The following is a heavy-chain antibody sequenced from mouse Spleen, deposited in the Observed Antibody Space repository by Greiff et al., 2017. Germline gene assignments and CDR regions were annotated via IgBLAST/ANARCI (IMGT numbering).Heavy chain of an antibody. CDR2: IWSGGST. Sequence: QVQLKQSGPGLVQPSQSLSITCTVSGFSLTSYGVHWVRQSPGKGLEWLGVIWSGGSTDYNAAFISRLSISKDNSKSQVFFKMNSLQADDTAIYYCARIGDYYGSSHWYFDVWGTGTTVTVSS. V-gene: IGHV2-2*01. CDR1: GFSLTSYG. CDR3: ARIGDYYGSSHWYFDV. J-gene: IGHJ1*03. D-gene: IGHD1-1*01.